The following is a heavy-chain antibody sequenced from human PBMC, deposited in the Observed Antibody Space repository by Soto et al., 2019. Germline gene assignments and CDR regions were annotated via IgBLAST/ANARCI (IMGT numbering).Heavy chain of an antibody. V-gene: IGHV1-2*02. CDR3: ARGRIIVALYYYGMDV. CDR2: INPNSGGT. D-gene: IGHD5-12*01. CDR1: GYTFTGYY. Sequence: ASVKVSCKASGYTFTGYYMHWVRQAPGQGLEWMGWINPNSGGTNYAQKFQGRVTMTRDTSISTAYMELSRLRSDDTAVYYCARGRIIVALYYYGMDVWGQGXTVTVYS. J-gene: IGHJ6*02.